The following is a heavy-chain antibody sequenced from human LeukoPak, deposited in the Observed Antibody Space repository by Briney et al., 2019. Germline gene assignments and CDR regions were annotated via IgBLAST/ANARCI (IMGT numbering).Heavy chain of an antibody. CDR3: AREILGYCSSTSCYRGYYFDY. Sequence: GGSLRLSCAASGFTFSSYSMNWVRQAPGKGLEWVSYISSSSSTIYYADPVKGRFTISRDNAKNSLYLQMNSLRAEDTAVYYCAREILGYCSSTSCYRGYYFDYWGQGTLVTVSS. CDR2: ISSSSSTI. V-gene: IGHV3-48*01. CDR1: GFTFSSYS. J-gene: IGHJ4*02. D-gene: IGHD2-2*02.